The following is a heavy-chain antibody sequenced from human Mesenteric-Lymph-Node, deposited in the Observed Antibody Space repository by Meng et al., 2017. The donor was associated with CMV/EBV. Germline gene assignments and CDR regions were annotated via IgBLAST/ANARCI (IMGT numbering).Heavy chain of an antibody. CDR1: GYPFTGSY. J-gene: IGHJ4*02. V-gene: IGHV1-2*05. CDR2: INPNGGDT. CDR3: ARGGSAFSGELDY. D-gene: IGHD5-12*01. Sequence: KASGYPFTGSYIHWVRQAPGQGLEWMGRINPNGGDTNYAQKFQGRVTMARDTSITTAYMELNRLTSDDTGLYYCARGGSAFSGELDYWGQGTLVTVSS.